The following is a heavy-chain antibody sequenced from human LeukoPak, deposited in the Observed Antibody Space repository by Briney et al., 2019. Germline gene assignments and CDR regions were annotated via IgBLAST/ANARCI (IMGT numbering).Heavy chain of an antibody. CDR2: ISAYNGNT. CDR3: ASAIRMGPRGGFDY. J-gene: IGHJ4*02. D-gene: IGHD2-8*01. Sequence: GASVKVSCKASGYTFTSYGISWVRQAPGQGLEWMGWISAYNGNTNYAQKLQGRVTMTTDTSTSTAYMELRSLRSDDTAVYYCASAIRMGPRGGFDYWGQGTLVTVSS. V-gene: IGHV1-18*01. CDR1: GYTFTSYG.